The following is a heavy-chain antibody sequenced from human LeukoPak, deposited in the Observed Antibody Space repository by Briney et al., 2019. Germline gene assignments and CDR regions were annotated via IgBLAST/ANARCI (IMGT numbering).Heavy chain of an antibody. V-gene: IGHV3-21*01. CDR1: GFTFSSYS. D-gene: IGHD6-19*01. CDR3: ARDTVAVVEYYMDV. Sequence: GGSLRLSCAPSGFTFSSYSMNWVRQAPGKGLEWVSSISSSSSYIYYADSVKGRFTISRDNAKNSLYLQMNSLRAEDTALYYCARDTVAVVEYYMDVWGKGTTVTVSS. J-gene: IGHJ6*03. CDR2: ISSSSSYI.